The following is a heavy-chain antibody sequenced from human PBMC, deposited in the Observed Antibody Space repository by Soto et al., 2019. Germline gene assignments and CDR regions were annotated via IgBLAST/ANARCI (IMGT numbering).Heavy chain of an antibody. CDR2: IRSKANSYAT. D-gene: IGHD1-26*01. CDR3: TRSVGDSDY. Sequence: PGGSLSLSCAASGFTFSGSAMHWVRQASGQGLEWVGRIRSKANSYATAYAASVKGRFTISRDDSKNTAYLQMNSLKTEDTAVYYCTRSVGDSDYWGQGTLVTVSS. V-gene: IGHV3-73*01. CDR1: GFTFSGSA. J-gene: IGHJ4*02.